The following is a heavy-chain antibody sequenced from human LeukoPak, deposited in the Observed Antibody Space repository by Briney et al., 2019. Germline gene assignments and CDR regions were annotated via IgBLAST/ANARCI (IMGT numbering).Heavy chain of an antibody. D-gene: IGHD1-7*01. J-gene: IGHJ4*02. V-gene: IGHV3-74*01. CDR2: ISPDGRNI. Sequence: SGGSLRLSCAASGFTLSDYWMNWARHVPGKGPVWVSHISPDGRNIAYADSVKGRFTISRDSAKNTLYLQMNSLRVGDTAVYYCVRDGGGTTPYDCWGQGTLVTVSS. CDR1: GFTLSDYW. CDR3: VRDGGGTTPYDC.